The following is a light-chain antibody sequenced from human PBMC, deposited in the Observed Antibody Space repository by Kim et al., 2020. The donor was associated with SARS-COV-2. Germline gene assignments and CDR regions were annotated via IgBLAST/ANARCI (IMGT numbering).Light chain of an antibody. V-gene: IGKV1-5*03. CDR1: QPITSW. CDR2: QAS. J-gene: IGKJ1*01. Sequence: DIQMTQSPSTLSASVGDRVTITCRASQPITSWLAWYQQRPGKAPSVLIYQASTLQSGVPSRFSGSGSGTEFTLTISSLQPDDFATYYCQYYNTYWTFGQGTKVDIK. CDR3: QYYNTYWT.